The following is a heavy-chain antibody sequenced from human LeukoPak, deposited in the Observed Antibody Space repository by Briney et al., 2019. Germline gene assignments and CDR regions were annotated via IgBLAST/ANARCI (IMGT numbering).Heavy chain of an antibody. CDR1: GFSFSSYG. D-gene: IGHD4-17*01. V-gene: IGHV3-33*01. J-gene: IGHJ4*02. CDR2: IWYDGSNK. CDR3: ARERGAYIDY. Sequence: GGSLRLSCATSGFSFSSYGMHWVRQAPGKGLEWVAVIWYDGSNKYYADSVKGRITTSRDNSKTTLYLQMNSLRADDAAVYYCARERGAYIDYWGQGTLVTVSS.